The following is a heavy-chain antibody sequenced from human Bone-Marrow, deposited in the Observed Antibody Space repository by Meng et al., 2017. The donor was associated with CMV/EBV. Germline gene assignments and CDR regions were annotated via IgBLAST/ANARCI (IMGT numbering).Heavy chain of an antibody. V-gene: IGHV1-2*02. CDR3: ARGARYYDSSGYQGSDAFDI. J-gene: IGHJ3*02. CDR2: ISAYNGNT. Sequence: ASVKVSCKASGYRFTDFHMHWVRQAPGQGLEWMGWISAYNGNTNYAQKFQGRVTMTRDTSISTAYMELSRLRSDDTAVYYCARGARYYDSSGYQGSDAFDIWGQGTMVTVSS. D-gene: IGHD3-22*01. CDR1: GYRFTDFH.